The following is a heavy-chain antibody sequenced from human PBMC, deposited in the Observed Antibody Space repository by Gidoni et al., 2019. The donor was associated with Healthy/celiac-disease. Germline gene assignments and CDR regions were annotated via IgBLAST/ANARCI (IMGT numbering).Heavy chain of an antibody. CDR2: IITIFGTA. V-gene: IGHV1-69*01. D-gene: IGHD2-2*01. CDR1: GAPFSSYV. Sequence: QVQLVQSGAEVKKPGSSAQVSCKASGAPFSSYVISWVRQAPGQGLEWRGGIITIFGTANYAQKFQGRVTITADESTSTAYMELSSLRSEDTAVYYCARDQSGRVTAAPAGDWGQGTLVTVSS. J-gene: IGHJ4*02. CDR3: ARDQSGRVTAAPAGD.